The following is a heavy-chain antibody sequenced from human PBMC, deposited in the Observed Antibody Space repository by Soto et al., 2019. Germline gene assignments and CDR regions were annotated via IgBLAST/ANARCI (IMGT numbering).Heavy chain of an antibody. D-gene: IGHD3-10*02. CDR3: ASYVRGLTFYFDS. CDR2: ISDTGDDT. V-gene: IGHV3-23*01. CDR1: GFSFRTYA. Sequence: EVQLLESGGGLVQPGGSLRLSCAASGFSFRTYAMSWVRQAPGQGLEWVSVISDTGDDTYYADSVKGRFTISRDSSRNTLYLRMNSLRAEDTAVYYCASYVRGLTFYFDSWGQGTLVTVAS. J-gene: IGHJ4*02.